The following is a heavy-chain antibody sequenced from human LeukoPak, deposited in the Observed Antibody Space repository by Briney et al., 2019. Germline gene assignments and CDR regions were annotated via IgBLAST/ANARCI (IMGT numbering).Heavy chain of an antibody. V-gene: IGHV1-69*13. CDR2: ITPIFGTA. Sequence: SVKVSCKTSGGAFISYDISWLRQAPGQGLEWMGGITPIFGTANYAQKFQGRVTITAVESMSTAYMELSSLRSEDTAVYYCARDGSPYYDSSGYSNHFDYWGQGTLVTVSS. CDR1: GGAFISYD. D-gene: IGHD3-22*01. CDR3: ARDGSPYYDSSGYSNHFDY. J-gene: IGHJ4*02.